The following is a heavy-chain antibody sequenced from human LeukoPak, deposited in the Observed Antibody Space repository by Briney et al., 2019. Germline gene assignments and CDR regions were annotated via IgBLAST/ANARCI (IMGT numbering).Heavy chain of an antibody. J-gene: IGHJ5*02. D-gene: IGHD3-10*01. Sequence: SETLSLTCTVSGGSFGSYYWSWIRQPAGKEPEWIGRIYSTGYTDYTATDYNASLKSRVTLSVDTSKNQFSLQLTSVTAADTAVYYCARHEINGGYYDHWGQGTLVTVSS. CDR2: IYSTGYTDYTAT. V-gene: IGHV4-4*07. CDR1: GGSFGSYY. CDR3: ARHEINGGYYDH.